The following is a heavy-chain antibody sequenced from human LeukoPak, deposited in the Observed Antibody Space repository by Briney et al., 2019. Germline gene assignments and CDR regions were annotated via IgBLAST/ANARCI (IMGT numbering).Heavy chain of an antibody. CDR2: IDSSSSSI. CDR3: ARGNGPGSFIIDC. CDR1: GFIFTSHS. J-gene: IGHJ4*02. D-gene: IGHD3-10*01. Sequence: GGSLRLSCAASGFIFTSHSMSWVRQAPGKGLEWVSFIDSSSSSIHYADSVRGRFTISRDNAKNLLYLQMNSLRAEDTAEYFCARGNGPGSFIIDCWGQGTLVAASS. V-gene: IGHV3-48*01.